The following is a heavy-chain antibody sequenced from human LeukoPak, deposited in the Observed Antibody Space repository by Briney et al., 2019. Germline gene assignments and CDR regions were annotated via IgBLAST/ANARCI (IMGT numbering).Heavy chain of an antibody. J-gene: IGHJ4*02. V-gene: IGHV1-18*01. CDR1: GYTFTSYG. CDR2: ISAYNGNT. Sequence: GASVNFSCKASGYTFTSYGISWVLQAPGQGLEGVGWISAYNGNTNYAQKLQGRVTMTTDTSTSTAYMELRSQRSDDTAVYYCALSGSYAPFDYWGQGTLVTVSS. CDR3: ALSGSYAPFDY. D-gene: IGHD1-26*01.